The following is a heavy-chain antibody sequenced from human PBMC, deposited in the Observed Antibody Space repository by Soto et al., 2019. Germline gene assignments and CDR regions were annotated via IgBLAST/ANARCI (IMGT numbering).Heavy chain of an antibody. D-gene: IGHD3-10*01. CDR3: ARMRIESRFGGYYYYGMDA. V-gene: IGHV1-69*12. Sequence: QVQLVQSGAAVKKPGSSVKVSCKASGGTFRSYDISWVRQAPGQGLEWMGGIIPMFGTANYAQKFQGRVRITADESTSTAYMELSSLRSEDTAVYYCARMRIESRFGGYYYYGMDAWGPGTTVTVSS. CDR1: GGTFRSYD. CDR2: IIPMFGTA. J-gene: IGHJ6*02.